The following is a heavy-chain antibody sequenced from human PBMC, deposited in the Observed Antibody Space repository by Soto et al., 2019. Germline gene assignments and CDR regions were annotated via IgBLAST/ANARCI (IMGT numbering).Heavy chain of an antibody. CDR2: INPNSGGT. V-gene: IGHV1-2*02. CDR1: GYTFTGYY. Sequence: ASVKVSCKASGYTFTGYYMHWLRQAPGQGLEWMGWINPNSGGTNYAQKFQGRVTMTRDTSISTAYMELSRLRSDDTAVYYCARRIMITFGGVIKEYHYGMDVWGQGTTVTVSS. D-gene: IGHD3-16*02. CDR3: ARRIMITFGGVIKEYHYGMDV. J-gene: IGHJ6*02.